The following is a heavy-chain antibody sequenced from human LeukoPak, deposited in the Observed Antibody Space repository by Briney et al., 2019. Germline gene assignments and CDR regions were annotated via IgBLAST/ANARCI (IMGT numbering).Heavy chain of an antibody. CDR3: AREGSSIAAAGTGWFDP. Sequence: ASVKVSCKASGYTFTGYYMHWVRQAPGQGLEWMGWINPNSGGTNYAQKFQGRVIINRDTSISTAYMEMSRLRSDDTAVYYCAREGSSIAAAGTGWFDPWGQGTLGTVSS. V-gene: IGHV1-2*02. J-gene: IGHJ5*02. D-gene: IGHD6-13*01. CDR1: GYTFTGYY. CDR2: INPNSGGT.